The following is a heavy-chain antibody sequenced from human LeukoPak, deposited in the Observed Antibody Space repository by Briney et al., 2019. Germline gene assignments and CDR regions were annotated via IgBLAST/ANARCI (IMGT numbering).Heavy chain of an antibody. CDR1: GFTVNDNY. J-gene: IGHJ6*03. D-gene: IGHD3-9*01. CDR3: ARDRVKSDDILTGYPHYYYYFYMDV. V-gene: IGHV3-66*03. Sequence: PGGSLRLSXAASGFTVNDNYMSWVRQAPGKGLEWISVIYRSGDTYCADSVKGRFTVSRDNDQNTLYLQLNSLRPEDTAVYYCARDRVKSDDILTGYPHYYYYFYMDVWGKGTVVTVSS. CDR2: IYRSGDT.